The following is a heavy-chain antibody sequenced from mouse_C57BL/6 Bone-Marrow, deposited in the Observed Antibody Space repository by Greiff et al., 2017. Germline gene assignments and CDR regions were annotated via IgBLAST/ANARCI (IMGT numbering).Heavy chain of an antibody. CDR3: AREVLGSYYYGSSFDY. V-gene: IGHV1-50*01. CDR2: IDPSDSYT. Sequence: VKLQQPGAELVKPGASVKLSCKASGYTFTSYWMQWVKQRPGQGLEWIGEIDPSDSYTNYNQKFKGKATLTVDTSSSTAYMQLSSLTSEDSAVYYCAREVLGSYYYGSSFDYWGQGTTLTVSS. J-gene: IGHJ2*01. D-gene: IGHD1-1*01. CDR1: GYTFTSYW.